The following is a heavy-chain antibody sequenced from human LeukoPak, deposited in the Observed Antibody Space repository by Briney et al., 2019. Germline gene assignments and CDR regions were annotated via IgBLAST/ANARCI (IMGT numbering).Heavy chain of an antibody. J-gene: IGHJ4*02. CDR1: GGSISSGSYY. Sequence: SETLSLTCTVSGGSISSGSYYWSWIRQPAGKGLEWIGRIYTSGSTNYNPSLKSRVTISVDTSKNQFSLKLSSVTAADTAVYYCARSKGFSQDYWGQGTLVTASS. CDR3: ARSKGFSQDY. V-gene: IGHV4-61*02. D-gene: IGHD2/OR15-2a*01. CDR2: IYTSGST.